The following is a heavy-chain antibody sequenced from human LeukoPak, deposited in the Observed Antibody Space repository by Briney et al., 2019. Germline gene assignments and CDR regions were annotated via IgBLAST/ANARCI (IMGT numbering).Heavy chain of an antibody. Sequence: SSETLSLTCAVSGGSISSGGYSWSWIRQPPGKGLEWIGYIYHSGSTYYNPSLKSRVTISVDTSKNQFSLKLSSVTAADTAVYYCARGGKQWLLGSVAWFDPWGQGTLVTVSS. CDR1: GGSISSGGYS. V-gene: IGHV4-30-2*01. CDR2: IYHSGST. CDR3: ARGGKQWLLGSVAWFDP. D-gene: IGHD6-19*01. J-gene: IGHJ5*02.